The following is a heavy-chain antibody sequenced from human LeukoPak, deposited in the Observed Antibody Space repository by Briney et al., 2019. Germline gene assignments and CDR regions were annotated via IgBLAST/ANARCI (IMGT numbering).Heavy chain of an antibody. D-gene: IGHD3-10*01. V-gene: IGHV4-39*07. CDR1: GGSISSSSYY. CDR2: IYYSGST. J-gene: IGHJ4*02. CDR3: ARVVGGSGIYSRCFDY. Sequence: PSETLSLTCTVSGGSISSSSYYWGWIRQPPGKGLEWIGSIYYSGSTYYNPSLKSRVTISVDTSKNQFSLKLSSVTAADTAVYYCARVVGGSGIYSRCFDYWGQGTLVTVSS.